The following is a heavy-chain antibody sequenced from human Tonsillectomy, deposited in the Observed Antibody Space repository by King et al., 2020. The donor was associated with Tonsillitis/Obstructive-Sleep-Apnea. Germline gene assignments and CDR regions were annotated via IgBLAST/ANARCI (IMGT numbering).Heavy chain of an antibody. CDR1: RGSISSYY. CDR3: ARQGVGATKTANWFDP. J-gene: IGHJ5*02. CDR2: IYYSGST. V-gene: IGHV4-59*08. Sequence: QLQESGPGLVKPSETLSLTCTVSRGSISSYYWSWIRQPPGKGLEWIGYIYYSGSTNYNPSLKSRVTISVDTSKNQFSLKLSSVTAADTAVYYCARQGVGATKTANWFDPWGQGTLVTVSS. D-gene: IGHD1-26*01.